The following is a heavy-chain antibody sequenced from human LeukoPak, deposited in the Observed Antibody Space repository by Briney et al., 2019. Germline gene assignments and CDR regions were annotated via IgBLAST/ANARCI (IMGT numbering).Heavy chain of an antibody. Sequence: ASVKVSCKASGYTFTGYYMHWVRQAPGQGLEWMGWINPNSGGTNYAQKFQGRVTMTRDTSISTAYMELSRLRSDDTAVYYCARSFARRDYSTVGYWGQGTLVTVSS. J-gene: IGHJ4*02. CDR3: ARSFARRDYSTVGY. D-gene: IGHD2-15*01. V-gene: IGHV1-2*02. CDR1: GYTFTGYY. CDR2: INPNSGGT.